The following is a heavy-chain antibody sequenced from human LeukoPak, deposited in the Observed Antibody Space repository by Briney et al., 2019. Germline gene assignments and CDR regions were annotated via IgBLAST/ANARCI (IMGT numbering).Heavy chain of an antibody. CDR1: GGSISSSNW. D-gene: IGHD2-2*01. Sequence: SGTLSLTCAVSGGSISSSNWWSWVRQHPGKGLEWIGYIYYSGSTYYNPSLKSRVTISVDTSKNQFSLKLSSVTAADTAVYYCARGREYQLPDWGQGTLVTVSS. J-gene: IGHJ4*02. CDR3: ARGREYQLPD. V-gene: IGHV4-4*02. CDR2: IYYSGST.